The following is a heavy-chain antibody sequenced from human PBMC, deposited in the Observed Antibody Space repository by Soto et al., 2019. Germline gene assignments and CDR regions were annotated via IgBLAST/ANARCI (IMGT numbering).Heavy chain of an antibody. D-gene: IGHD2-2*01. Sequence: HVQLQESGPGLVKPSHTLSLICTVSGGSISSGDYYWSWIRQPPGKGLEWIGYIYYSGSTYSNASLKSRVSILLDTSKNQFSLKLGSVTAADTAVYYCASYYCSSTRCPGVDVWGQGTTVTVSS. V-gene: IGHV4-30-4*01. CDR2: IYYSGST. J-gene: IGHJ6*02. CDR3: ASYYCSSTRCPGVDV. CDR1: GGSISSGDYY.